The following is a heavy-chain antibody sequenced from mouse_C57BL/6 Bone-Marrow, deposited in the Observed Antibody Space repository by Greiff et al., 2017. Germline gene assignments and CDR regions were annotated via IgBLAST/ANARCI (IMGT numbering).Heavy chain of an antibody. CDR3: ATNLTGYYAMDY. V-gene: IGHV5-4*03. D-gene: IGHD4-1*01. CDR2: ISDGGSYT. CDR1: GFTFSSYA. Sequence: EVMLVESGGGLVKPGGSLKLSCAASGFTFSSYAMSWVRQTPEKRLEWVATISDGGSYTYYPNNVKGRFTISRDNAKNNLYLQMSHLKSEDTAMYYCATNLTGYYAMDYWGQGTSVTVSS. J-gene: IGHJ4*01.